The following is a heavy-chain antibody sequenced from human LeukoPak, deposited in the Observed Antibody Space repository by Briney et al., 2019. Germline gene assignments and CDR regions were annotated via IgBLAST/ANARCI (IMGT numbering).Heavy chain of an antibody. V-gene: IGHV4-34*01. J-gene: IGHJ4*02. CDR2: MYHSGST. Sequence: TSETLSLTCAVYGGSFSGYYWSWIRQPPGKGLEWIGAMYHSGSTYYNPSLKSRVTISVDTSKNQFSLKLSSVTAADTAVYYCARHLGKAYYDSSGYYIQLTAFDYWGQGTLVTVSS. CDR3: ARHLGKAYYDSSGYYIQLTAFDY. D-gene: IGHD3-22*01. CDR1: GGSFSGYY.